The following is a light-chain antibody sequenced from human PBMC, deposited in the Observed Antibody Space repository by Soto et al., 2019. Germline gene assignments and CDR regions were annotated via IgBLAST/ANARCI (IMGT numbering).Light chain of an antibody. Sequence: DIQMTQSPSSLSASVGDRVTIHCRASQYISSYLHWYQQKPGKAPKLLIYAASTLQSGVPSRFSGSGSGTDFTLTISCLQSEDFATYYCQQYYSYPLTFGQGTRLEIK. J-gene: IGKJ5*01. V-gene: IGKV1-39*01. CDR1: QYISSY. CDR3: QQYYSYPLT. CDR2: AAS.